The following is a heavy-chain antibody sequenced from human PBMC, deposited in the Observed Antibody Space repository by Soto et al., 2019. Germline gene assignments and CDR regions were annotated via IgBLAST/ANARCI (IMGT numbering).Heavy chain of an antibody. CDR3: ASGDEGYDSIWGSYRYTGFDY. V-gene: IGHV3-11*01. CDR2: ISSSGTTI. J-gene: IGHJ4*02. Sequence: GGSLRLSCAASGFTFSDYYMSWIRLAPGKGLEWVSTISSSGTTIYYADSVKGRFTISRDNAKNSVFLEMNSLRAEDTAIYYCASGDEGYDSIWGSYRYTGFDYWGQGALVTVSS. D-gene: IGHD3-16*02. CDR1: GFTFSDYY.